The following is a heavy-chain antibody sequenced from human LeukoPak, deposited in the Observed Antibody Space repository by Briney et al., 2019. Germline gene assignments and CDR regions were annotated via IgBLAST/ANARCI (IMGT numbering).Heavy chain of an antibody. CDR2: IYYSGST. CDR1: GGSISSSSYY. V-gene: IGHV4-39*01. Sequence: SETLSLTCTVSGGSISSSSYYWGWIRQPPGKGLEWIGNIYYSGSTYYNASLTSRVTISIDTSKNQFSLRLSSVSAADTAVYYCATFGSGTFYDLDYWGQGTLVTVSS. D-gene: IGHD3-10*01. J-gene: IGHJ4*02. CDR3: ATFGSGTFYDLDY.